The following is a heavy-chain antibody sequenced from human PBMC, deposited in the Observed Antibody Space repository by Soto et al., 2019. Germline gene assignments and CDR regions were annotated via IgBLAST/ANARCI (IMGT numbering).Heavy chain of an antibody. CDR1: GYTFTGYY. V-gene: IGHV1-2*04. CDR2: INPNSGGT. Sequence: VASVKVSCKASGYTFTGYYMHWVRQAPGQGLEWMGWINPNSGGTNYAQKFQGWVTMTRDTSISTAYMELSRLRSDDTAVYYCARDGYCSGGSCYSVFDQGYGMDVWGQGTTVTVSS. J-gene: IGHJ6*02. CDR3: ARDGYCSGGSCYSVFDQGYGMDV. D-gene: IGHD2-15*01.